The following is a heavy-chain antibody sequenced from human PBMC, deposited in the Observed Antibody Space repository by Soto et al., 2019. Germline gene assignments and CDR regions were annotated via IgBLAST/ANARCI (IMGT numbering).Heavy chain of an antibody. J-gene: IGHJ4*02. CDR1: GVTFSNAG. V-gene: IGHV3-15*07. Sequence: GGTLRLSCAASGVTFSNAGMNWVRQALGKGLEWLGRTKRKCDGGATDCATPVKGRCTLSRDDSKTTLFLHMNSPKTEDTGVYYCTAGNYYDRSGYFQDYWGRGTLVTVSS. CDR2: TKRKCDGGAT. CDR3: TAGNYYDRSGYFQDY. D-gene: IGHD3-22*01.